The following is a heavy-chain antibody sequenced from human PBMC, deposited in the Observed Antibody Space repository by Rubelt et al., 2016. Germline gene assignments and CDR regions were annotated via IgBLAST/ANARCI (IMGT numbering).Heavy chain of an antibody. CDR3: AKDPQRLLSIFDY. Sequence: RGLEWVSGIGDSGERTYYADSVKGRFTISRDNSRSTVSLQMNSLRPEDTAVYYCAKDPQRLLSIFDYWGQGTLVTVSS. J-gene: IGHJ4*02. D-gene: IGHD2/OR15-2a*01. CDR2: IGDSGERT. V-gene: IGHV3-23*01.